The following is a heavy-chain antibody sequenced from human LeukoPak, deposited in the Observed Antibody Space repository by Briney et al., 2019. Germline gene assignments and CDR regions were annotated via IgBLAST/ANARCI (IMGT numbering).Heavy chain of an antibody. CDR3: ARSEGKGFDY. V-gene: IGHV3-73*01. Sequence: GGPLRLSCAASGFTFSGSAMHWVRQASGKGLEWVGRIRSKAKNYATTYAASVKGRLTISRDDSENTVYLQMNSLKTEDTAVYYCARSEGKGFDYWGQGALVTASS. D-gene: IGHD3-3*01. CDR2: IRSKAKNYAT. CDR1: GFTFSGSA. J-gene: IGHJ4*02.